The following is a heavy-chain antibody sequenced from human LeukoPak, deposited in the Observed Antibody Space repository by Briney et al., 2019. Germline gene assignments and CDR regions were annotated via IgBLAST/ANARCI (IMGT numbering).Heavy chain of an antibody. D-gene: IGHD3-22*01. CDR3: ARRVRITMIVVVIHYGYYMDV. CDR2: INHFRST. V-gene: IGHV4-34*01. Sequence: SETLSLTCAVSGGSFIGYDWSWIRQPPGKGLEWIGEINHFRSTNYNPSLKSRITISIDTSTNQFSLKLSSVTAADTAVYYCARRVRITMIVVVIHYGYYMDVWGKGTTVTISS. CDR1: GGSFIGYD. J-gene: IGHJ6*03.